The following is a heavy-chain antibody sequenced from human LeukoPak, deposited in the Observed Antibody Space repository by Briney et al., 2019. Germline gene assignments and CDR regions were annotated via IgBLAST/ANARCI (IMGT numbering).Heavy chain of an antibody. V-gene: IGHV5-51*01. Sequence: GESLKISCKASGYTFTNYWIGWVRQMPGKGLEWMGIIYPGDSDTRYSPSFQGQVTISADKSISTAYLQWSSLKASDTAMYYCARRYCSSASCSGIFDIWGQGTMVTVSS. D-gene: IGHD2-2*01. CDR1: GYTFTNYW. J-gene: IGHJ3*02. CDR3: ARRYCSSASCSGIFDI. CDR2: IYPGDSDT.